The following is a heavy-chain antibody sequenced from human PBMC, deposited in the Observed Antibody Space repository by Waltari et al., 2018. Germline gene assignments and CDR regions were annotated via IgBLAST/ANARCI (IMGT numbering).Heavy chain of an antibody. D-gene: IGHD6-13*01. CDR1: GYTFTGYY. CDR3: ARELRGIAAAGKRGWFDP. CDR2: INPNSGGT. J-gene: IGHJ5*02. V-gene: IGHV1-2*02. Sequence: QVQLVQSGAEVKKPWASVKVSCKASGYTFTGYYMHWRRQAPGQGLEWMGWINPNSGGTNYAQKFQGRVTMTRDTSISTAYMELSRLRSDDTAVYYCARELRGIAAAGKRGWFDPWGQGTLVTVSS.